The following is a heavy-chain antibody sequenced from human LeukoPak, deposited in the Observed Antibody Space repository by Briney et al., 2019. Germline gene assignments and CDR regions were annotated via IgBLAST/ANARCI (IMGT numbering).Heavy chain of an antibody. D-gene: IGHD1-26*01. CDR2: IYPGDSDT. CDR3: ARPRVVGATRPPDAFDI. V-gene: IGHV5-51*01. J-gene: IGHJ3*02. CDR1: GYSFTSYW. Sequence: GESLKISCKGSGYSFTSYWIGWVRQMPGKGLEWMGIIYPGDSDTRYSPSFQGQVTISADKSISTAYLQWSSLKASDTAMYYCARPRVVGATRPPDAFDIWGQGTMVTVSS.